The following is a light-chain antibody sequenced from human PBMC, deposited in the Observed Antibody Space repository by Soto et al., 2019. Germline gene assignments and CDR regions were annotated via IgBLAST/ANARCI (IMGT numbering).Light chain of an antibody. CDR3: QQYDSSPLT. V-gene: IGKV3-20*01. J-gene: IGKJ4*01. Sequence: EIVLTQSPGTLSLSPGERATLSCRASQSVSSSYLAWYQQKPGQAPRLLIYGASSRATGIPDRFSGSGSGTDFTLPISRLEPEDFAAYYCQQYDSSPLTFGGGTKVEIK. CDR1: QSVSSSY. CDR2: GAS.